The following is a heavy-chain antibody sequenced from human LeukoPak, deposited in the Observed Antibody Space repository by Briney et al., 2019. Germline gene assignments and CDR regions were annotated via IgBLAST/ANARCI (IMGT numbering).Heavy chain of an antibody. D-gene: IGHD1-26*01. CDR3: ARDREVDYYYYMDV. J-gene: IGHJ6*03. Sequence: SETLSLTCTVSGGSISSGGYYWSWIRQHPGKGLEWIGYIYYSGSTYYSPSLKSRVTISVDTSKNQFSLKLSSVTAADTAVYYCARDREVDYYYYMDVWGKGTTVTVSS. CDR1: GGSISSGGYY. CDR2: IYYSGST. V-gene: IGHV4-31*03.